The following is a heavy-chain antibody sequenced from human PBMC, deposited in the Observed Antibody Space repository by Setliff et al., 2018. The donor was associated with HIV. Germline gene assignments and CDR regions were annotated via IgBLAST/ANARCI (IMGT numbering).Heavy chain of an antibody. D-gene: IGHD1-1*01. CDR1: GGSFTTYY. V-gene: IGHV4-4*09. CDR2: FYTSGST. Sequence: SETLSLTCSVSGGSFTTYYWSWLRQPPGKELEWIGYFYTSGSTNYNPSLKSRVTISIDTSKNQFSLKLNAVTAADTAVYFCARRPPLTTGREYYFDYWGQGTLVTAPQ. CDR3: ARRPPLTTGREYYFDY. J-gene: IGHJ4*02.